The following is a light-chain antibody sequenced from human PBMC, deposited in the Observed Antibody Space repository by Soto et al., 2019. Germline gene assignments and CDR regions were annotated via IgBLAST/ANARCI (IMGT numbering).Light chain of an antibody. CDR2: DAS. V-gene: IGKV1-17*02. CDR3: LQRNTYPLA. J-gene: IGKJ4*01. Sequence: DIQMTQSPSSLSASVGDRVTITCRASQDIRHDLGWYQQKPGKAPKRLIYDASNLQSGVPSRFRGSGSGTEFTLTISNLQPEDFATYYCLQRNTYPLAFGGGTKVEIK. CDR1: QDIRHD.